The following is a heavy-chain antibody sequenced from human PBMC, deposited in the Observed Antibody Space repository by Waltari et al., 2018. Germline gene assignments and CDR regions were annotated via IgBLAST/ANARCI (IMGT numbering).Heavy chain of an antibody. CDR2: INHSGST. CDR1: GGSFSGYY. D-gene: IGHD2-15*01. Sequence: QVQLQQWGAGLLKPSETLSLTCAVYGGSFSGYYWSWTRQPPGKGLEWIGEINHSGSTNYNPSLKSRVTISVDTSKNQFSLKLSSVTAADTAVYYCARGKGLGYRMDIWGQGTMVTVSS. J-gene: IGHJ3*02. V-gene: IGHV4-34*01. CDR3: ARGKGLGYRMDI.